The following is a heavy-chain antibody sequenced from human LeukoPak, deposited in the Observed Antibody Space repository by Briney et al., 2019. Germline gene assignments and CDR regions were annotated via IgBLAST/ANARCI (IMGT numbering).Heavy chain of an antibody. CDR2: ISWNSGSI. V-gene: IGHV3-9*01. D-gene: IGHD4-17*01. CDR1: GFTFSSYS. CDR3: AKDITNSPYGDLRGDAFDI. J-gene: IGHJ3*02. Sequence: GGSLRLSCAASGFTFSSYSMNWVRQAPGKGLEWVSGISWNSGSIGYADSVKGRFTISRDNAKNSLYLQMNSLRAEDTALYYCAKDITNSPYGDLRGDAFDIWGQGTMVTVSS.